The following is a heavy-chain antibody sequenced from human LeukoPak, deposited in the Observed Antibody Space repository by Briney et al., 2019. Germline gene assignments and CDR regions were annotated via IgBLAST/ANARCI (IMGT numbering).Heavy chain of an antibody. J-gene: IGHJ4*02. CDR2: INWKGGST. CDR3: ARRPYSSSSHYFDY. Sequence: GGSLRLSCAASGFTFGDYAMSWVRQAPGKGLELVSGINWKGGSTTYADSVRGRFTISRDNAKNSLYLEMNSLRAEDTALYHCARRPYSSSSHYFDYWGQGTLVTVSS. V-gene: IGHV3-20*01. D-gene: IGHD6-6*01. CDR1: GFTFGDYA.